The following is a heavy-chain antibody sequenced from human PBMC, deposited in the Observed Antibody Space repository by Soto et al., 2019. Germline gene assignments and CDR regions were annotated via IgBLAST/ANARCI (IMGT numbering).Heavy chain of an antibody. CDR3: TRGNGFDP. Sequence: QVRLIQSGTEVKKPGASVKVSCSLSGSALTELSLHWVRQAPGKGLEWMGCSDREDGETFYAQKFEGRLTITDDTSTNTAYMELRSLGSEDTAVYYCTRGNGFDPWGQGTRVAVSS. CDR2: SDREDGET. V-gene: IGHV1-24*01. J-gene: IGHJ5*02. CDR1: GSALTELS.